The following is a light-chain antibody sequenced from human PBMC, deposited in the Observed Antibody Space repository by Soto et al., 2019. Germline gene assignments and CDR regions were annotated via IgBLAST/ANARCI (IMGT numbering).Light chain of an antibody. CDR3: SSYTSTTFYV. CDR1: SSDVGGYNY. Sequence: QSVLTQPASVYGSPGQSITISCTGTSSDVGGYNYVSWYQQHPGNAPKLMIYEVSNRPSGVSNRFSGSKSGNTASLTISGLQAEDEADYYCSSYTSTTFYVFGTGTKVTVL. CDR2: EVS. J-gene: IGLJ1*01. V-gene: IGLV2-14*01.